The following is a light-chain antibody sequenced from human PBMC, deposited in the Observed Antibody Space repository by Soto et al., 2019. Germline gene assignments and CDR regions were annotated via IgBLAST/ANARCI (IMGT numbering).Light chain of an antibody. CDR2: GAS. CDR1: QSVSSNY. CDR3: QQYGTSPQT. Sequence: EIVLTQSPGTLSLSPGQRATLSCRASQSVSSNYLAWYQPKPGQAPRLLSHGASSRATAITDRCIGRVSGTDVTLTISRLEPEDLAMYDCQQYGTSPQTVGQGTKVEIK. J-gene: IGKJ2*01. V-gene: IGKV3-20*01.